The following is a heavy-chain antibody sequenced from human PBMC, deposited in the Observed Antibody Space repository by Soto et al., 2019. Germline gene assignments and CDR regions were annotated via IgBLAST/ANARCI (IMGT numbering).Heavy chain of an antibody. CDR1: GYSFNTYY. V-gene: IGHV5-51*01. CDR2: IYPGDSDT. D-gene: IGHD1-26*01. J-gene: IGHJ4*02. CDR3: ARVGVERQFPYYFDS. Sequence: EVQLVQSGAEVKKPGESLQISCQGSGYSFNTYYIAWVRQLPGKGLEWMGVIYPGDSDTKYSPSFQGQITISADKSITTAYLQWSSLKASDTAMYYCARVGVERQFPYYFDSWGQGTLVTVSS.